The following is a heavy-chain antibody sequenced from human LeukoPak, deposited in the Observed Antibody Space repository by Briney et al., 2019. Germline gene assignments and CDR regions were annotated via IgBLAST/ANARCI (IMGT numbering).Heavy chain of an antibody. Sequence: GGSLRLSCGAPGFTFSMFWMTWVRQAPGKGLEWVANIKQDGSEQYYVDSVKSRVTISRDNAKSSLYLQMNRLRVEDTAVYYCARLADYDYVWGSDFWGQGTLVTVSS. CDR1: GFTFSMFW. CDR3: ARLADYDYVWGSDF. J-gene: IGHJ4*02. CDR2: IKQDGSEQ. V-gene: IGHV3-7*01. D-gene: IGHD3-16*01.